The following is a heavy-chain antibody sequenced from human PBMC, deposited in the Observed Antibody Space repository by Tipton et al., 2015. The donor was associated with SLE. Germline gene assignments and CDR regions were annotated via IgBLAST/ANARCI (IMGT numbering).Heavy chain of an antibody. CDR2: IYTSGST. D-gene: IGHD1-26*01. J-gene: IGHJ6*02. CDR1: GGSISSGSYY. CDR3: AVMGGWELTAYYYGMDV. Sequence: TLSLTCTVSGGSISSGSYYWSWIRQPAGKGLEWIGYIYTSGSTNYNPSLKSRVTISVDTSKNQFSLKLSSVTAADTAVYYCAVMGGWELTAYYYGMDVWGQGTTVTVSS. V-gene: IGHV4-61*09.